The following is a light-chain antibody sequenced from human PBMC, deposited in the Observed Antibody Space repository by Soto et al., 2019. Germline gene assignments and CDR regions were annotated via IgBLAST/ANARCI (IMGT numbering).Light chain of an antibody. CDR3: QQYNSQWT. Sequence: DIQRTQSPSTLSASVGDRVTITCRASQSISTWLAWYQQKPGKAPNLLIYKASSLESGVPSRFSGSGSETEFTLTISSLQPDDFATYYCQQYNSQWTFGQGTKVDIK. V-gene: IGKV1-5*03. CDR2: KAS. J-gene: IGKJ1*01. CDR1: QSISTW.